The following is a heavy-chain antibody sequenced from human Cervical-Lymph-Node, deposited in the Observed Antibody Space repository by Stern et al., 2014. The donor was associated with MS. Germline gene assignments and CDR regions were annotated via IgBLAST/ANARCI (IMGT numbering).Heavy chain of an antibody. V-gene: IGHV3-21*01. CDR3: ATGDSSSGMDV. J-gene: IGHJ6*02. Sequence: QLVQSGGGLVKPGESLRLSCSASGFSFSRNTLNWVRQAPGKGLEWVSSISSSSRYIYYTDSVKGRFTISRDNAKNSLSLHMNSLGAEDTAVYFCATGDSSSGMDVWGQGTTVTVSS. CDR2: ISSSSRYI. CDR1: GFSFSRNT. D-gene: IGHD4-11*01.